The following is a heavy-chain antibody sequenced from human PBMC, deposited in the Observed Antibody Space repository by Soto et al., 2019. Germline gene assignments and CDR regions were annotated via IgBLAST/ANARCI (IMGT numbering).Heavy chain of an antibody. CDR1: GGSVSNSSYF. D-gene: IGHD3-3*01. CDR3: GRDRVTTFGAGKLYYFDY. V-gene: IGHV4-39*02. CDR2: IYYTGTP. J-gene: IGHJ4*02. Sequence: SETLSLTCSVSGGSVSNSSYFWGWIRQPPGKGLEWIGSIYYTGTPYYNPSLKSRVTMSVDTSKNQFSLKLSSVTAADTAVYFCGRDRVTTFGAGKLYYFDYWGQGTLVTVSS.